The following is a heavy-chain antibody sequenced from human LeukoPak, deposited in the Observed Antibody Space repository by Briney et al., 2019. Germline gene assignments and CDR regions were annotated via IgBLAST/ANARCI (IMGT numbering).Heavy chain of an antibody. CDR3: ARESVWGSVDY. J-gene: IGHJ4*02. CDR2: IYYSGST. Sequence: SETLSLTCTVSGGSISTYYWSWIRQPPGKGLEWIGYIYYSGSTNYNPSLKSRVTISVDTSKNQFSLKLTSVTAADTAVYYCARESVWGSVDYWGQGTLVTVSS. V-gene: IGHV4-59*01. CDR1: GGSISTYY. D-gene: IGHD5/OR15-5a*01.